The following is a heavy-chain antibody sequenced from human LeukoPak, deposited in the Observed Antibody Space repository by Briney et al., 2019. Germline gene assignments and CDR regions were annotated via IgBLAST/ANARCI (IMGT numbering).Heavy chain of an antibody. CDR1: GFTFSSYR. V-gene: IGHV3-7*03. CDR3: ARDGWSTTALDY. D-gene: IGHD2-2*01. Sequence: GGSLRLSCAASGFTFSSYRMSWVRQAPGKGQEWVANIKQDGSEKYYVDSVKGRFTISRDNAKNSLYLQMNSLRAEDTAVYYCARDGWSTTALDYWGQGTLVTVSS. CDR2: IKQDGSEK. J-gene: IGHJ4*02.